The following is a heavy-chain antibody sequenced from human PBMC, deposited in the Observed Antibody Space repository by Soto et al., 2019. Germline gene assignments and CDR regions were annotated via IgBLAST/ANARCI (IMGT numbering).Heavy chain of an antibody. V-gene: IGHV1-3*01. J-gene: IGHJ3*02. D-gene: IGHD3-22*01. CDR3: ARVLYDGSGPGAFDI. Sequence: ASVKVSCKASGYTFTRYSMHWVRQAPGQRLEWMGWINAGNGNTKYSQKFQGRVTITRDTSASTAYMELSSLRSEDTAVYYCARVLYDGSGPGAFDIWGQGTMVTVSS. CDR1: GYTFTRYS. CDR2: INAGNGNT.